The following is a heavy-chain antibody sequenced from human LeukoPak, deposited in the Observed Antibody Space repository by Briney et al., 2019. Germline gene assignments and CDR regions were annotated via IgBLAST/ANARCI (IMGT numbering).Heavy chain of an antibody. J-gene: IGHJ4*02. Sequence: GGSLRLSCAASGFTFSSYAMHWVRQAPGKGLEYVSAISSNGGSTYYANSVKGRFTISRDNSKNTLYLQMGSLRAEDMAVYYCARDASIAAPLGSYFEYWGQGTLVTVSS. CDR2: ISSNGGST. CDR1: GFTFSSYA. V-gene: IGHV3-64*01. D-gene: IGHD6-6*01. CDR3: ARDASIAAPLGSYFEY.